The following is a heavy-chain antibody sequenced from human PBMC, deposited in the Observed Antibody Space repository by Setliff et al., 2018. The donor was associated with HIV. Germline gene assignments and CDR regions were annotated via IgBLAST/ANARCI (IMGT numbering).Heavy chain of an antibody. Sequence: GASVKVSCKASGYTFTNYYIHWVRQAPGQGLEWMGLINPSGGRTSYAQKFQGRLTMTRDTSRSTAYMELRSLRSDDTAVYYCARDPKRYYDILTGYPSYYGMDVWGQGTTVTVSS. D-gene: IGHD3-9*01. V-gene: IGHV1-46*01. CDR2: INPSGGRT. CDR3: ARDPKRYYDILTGYPSYYGMDV. CDR1: GYTFTNYY. J-gene: IGHJ6*02.